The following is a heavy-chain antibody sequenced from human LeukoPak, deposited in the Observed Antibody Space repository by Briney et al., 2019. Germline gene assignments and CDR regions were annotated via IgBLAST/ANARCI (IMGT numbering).Heavy chain of an antibody. Sequence: PSETLSLTCIVSVGSISSYYWSWIRQPPGKGLEWIGYIYYSGSTNYNPSLKSRVTISVVTSKNQFSLKLSSVTAADTAVYYCARARYSSAPFDYWGQGTLITVSS. CDR1: VGSISSYY. V-gene: IGHV4-59*01. CDR3: ARARYSSAPFDY. D-gene: IGHD6-25*01. CDR2: IYYSGST. J-gene: IGHJ4*02.